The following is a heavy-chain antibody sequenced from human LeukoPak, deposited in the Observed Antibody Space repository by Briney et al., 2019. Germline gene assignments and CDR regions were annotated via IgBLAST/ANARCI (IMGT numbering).Heavy chain of an antibody. CDR1: GFTFSSYS. J-gene: IGHJ4*02. CDR3: ARAYCSGGSCYFDY. D-gene: IGHD2-15*01. V-gene: IGHV3-21*01. Sequence: PGGSLRLSCAASGFTFSSYSMNWVRQAPGKGLEWVSSISSSSSYIYYADSVKGRFTISRDNAKNSLYLQMNSLRAEDTAVYYCARAYCSGGSCYFDYWGQGTQVTVSS. CDR2: ISSSSSYI.